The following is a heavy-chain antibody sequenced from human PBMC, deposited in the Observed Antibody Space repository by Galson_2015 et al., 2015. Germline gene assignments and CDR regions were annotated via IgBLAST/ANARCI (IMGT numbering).Heavy chain of an antibody. CDR2: IYYSGST. CDR1: GGSIGSSNSH. Sequence: SETLSLTCSVSGGSIGSSNSHWGWIRQPPGKGLEWIGSIYYSGSTYYNPSLESRVTISVDTPKNQFSLKLSSVTAADTAVYYCARQYGPIFGVVRAFDIWGQGTMDTVSS. V-gene: IGHV4-39*01. CDR3: ARQYGPIFGVVRAFDI. J-gene: IGHJ3*02. D-gene: IGHD3-3*01.